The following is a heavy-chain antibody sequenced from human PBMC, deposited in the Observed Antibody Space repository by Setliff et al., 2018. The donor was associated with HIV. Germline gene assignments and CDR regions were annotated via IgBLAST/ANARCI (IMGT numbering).Heavy chain of an antibody. CDR1: GFSFSNYA. J-gene: IGHJ4*02. CDR2: ISATGIST. V-gene: IGHV3-23*01. CDR3: AKGTKYCSLGSCYADH. D-gene: IGHD2-15*01. Sequence: LRLSCAASGFSFSNYAMTWVRQAPGKGLEWVSTISATGISTYYADSVKGRFTIPRDNSNNALYLQMNSLRAEDTAVYYCAKGTKYCSLGSCYADHWGQGTQVTVSS.